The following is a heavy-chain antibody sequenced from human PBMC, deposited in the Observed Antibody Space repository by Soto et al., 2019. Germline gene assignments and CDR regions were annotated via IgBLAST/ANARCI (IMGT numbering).Heavy chain of an antibody. CDR3: AGGGAASRCLDAFDI. Sequence: QVQLQESGPGLVKPSQTLSLTCTVSGGSISSGGYYWSWIRQHPGKGLEWIGDIYYSGSTYYNPCLKSRDTISVDTSKNQCALELTAVTAADTAVYYCAGGGAASRCLDAFDIWGQGTMVTVSS. CDR1: GGSISSGGYY. J-gene: IGHJ3*02. V-gene: IGHV4-31*03. CDR2: IYYSGST. D-gene: IGHD2-15*01.